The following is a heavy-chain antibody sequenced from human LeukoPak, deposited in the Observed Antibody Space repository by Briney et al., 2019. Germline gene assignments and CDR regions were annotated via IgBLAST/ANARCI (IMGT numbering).Heavy chain of an antibody. Sequence: SVKVSCKASGGTFSSYAISWVRQAPGQGLEWMGGIIPIFGTADYAQKFQGRVTITADKSTSTAYMELSSLRSEDTAVYYCARDRTPIAYCGGDCYLLLDVWGKGTTVTVSS. J-gene: IGHJ6*04. V-gene: IGHV1-69*06. CDR2: IIPIFGTA. CDR3: ARDRTPIAYCGGDCYLLLDV. D-gene: IGHD2-21*02. CDR1: GGTFSSYA.